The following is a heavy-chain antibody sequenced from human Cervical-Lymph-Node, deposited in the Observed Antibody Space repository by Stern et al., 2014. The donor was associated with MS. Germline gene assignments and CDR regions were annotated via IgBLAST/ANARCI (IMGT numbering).Heavy chain of an antibody. CDR1: GYTFTSYL. J-gene: IGHJ6*02. D-gene: IGHD6-13*01. V-gene: IGHV1-46*01. Sequence: VQLVQSGAEVKKPGASVKVSCKASGYTFTSYLMHWVRPAPGQGLEWMGIINPTGGSTSSAQKFQGRVTMTRDTSTRTVYMELSSLRSEDTAVYYCARALAAALYSMDVWGQGTTVTVSS. CDR3: ARALAAALYSMDV. CDR2: INPTGGST.